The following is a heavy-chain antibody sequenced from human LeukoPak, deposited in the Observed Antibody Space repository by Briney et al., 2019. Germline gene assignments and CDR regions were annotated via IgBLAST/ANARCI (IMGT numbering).Heavy chain of an antibody. CDR1: GGSITSGDYY. D-gene: IGHD3-22*01. CDR2: MYYSGST. J-gene: IGHJ5*02. Sequence: SSQTLSLTCTVSGGSITSGDYYWSWIRQPPGKGLEWIAYMYYSGSTYYNPSLKSRVTMSADTSKNQFSLKLSSVTAADTAVYYCARPYYYDSRIDPWGQGTLVTVSS. V-gene: IGHV4-30-4*01. CDR3: ARPYYYDSRIDP.